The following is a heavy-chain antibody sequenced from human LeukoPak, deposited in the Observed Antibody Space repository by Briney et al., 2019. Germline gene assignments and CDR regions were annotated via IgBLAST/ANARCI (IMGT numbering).Heavy chain of an antibody. CDR1: GFTFSSYG. CDR2: IWYDGSNK. CDR3: ARDRSVDPDYNWFDP. J-gene: IGHJ5*02. Sequence: LGGSLRLSCAASGFTFSSYGMHWVRQAPGKGLEWVAVIWYDGSNKYYADSVKGRFIISRDNSKNTLYLQMNSLRAEDTAVYYCARDRSVDPDYNWFDPWGQGTLVTVSS. V-gene: IGHV3-33*01. D-gene: IGHD6-19*01.